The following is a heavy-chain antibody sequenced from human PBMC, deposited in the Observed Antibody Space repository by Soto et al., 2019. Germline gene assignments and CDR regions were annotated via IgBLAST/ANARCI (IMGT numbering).Heavy chain of an antibody. D-gene: IGHD4-17*01. CDR2: ISWNSGSI. CDR3: AKAMTTVTRGAAFDI. J-gene: IGHJ3*02. V-gene: IGHV3-9*01. Sequence: GGSLRLSCAASGFTFDDYAMHWVRQAPGKGLEWVSGISWNSGSIGYADSVKGRFTISRDNAKNSLYLQMNSLRAEDTALYYCAKAMTTVTRGAAFDIWGQGTMVTVSS. CDR1: GFTFDDYA.